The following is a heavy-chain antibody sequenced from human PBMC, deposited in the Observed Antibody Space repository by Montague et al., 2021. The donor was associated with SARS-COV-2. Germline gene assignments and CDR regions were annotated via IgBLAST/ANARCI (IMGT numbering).Heavy chain of an antibody. CDR1: GGSIGSWTYY. CDR2: LYYTGGA. D-gene: IGHD3-10*01. CDR3: AREFEGYFDL. V-gene: IGHV4-39*07. Sequence: SETLSLTCTVSGGSIGSWTYYWGWVRPPPGKGLEWIASLYYTGGAFYTPSLMSRVTKSLDTSKNQLSLNLASVTAAATAGYYCAREFEGYFDLWGRGTLVTVSS. J-gene: IGHJ2*01.